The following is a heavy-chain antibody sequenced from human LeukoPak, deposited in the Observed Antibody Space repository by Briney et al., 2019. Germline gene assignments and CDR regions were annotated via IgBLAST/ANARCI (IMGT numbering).Heavy chain of an antibody. CDR1: GGSISSGSYY. CDR3: ARDFVSSGWYAGRDNYYYYYYMDV. V-gene: IGHV4-61*02. D-gene: IGHD6-19*01. CDR2: IYTSGST. Sequence: SQTLSLTCTVSGGSISSGSYYWSWIRQPPGKGLEWIGRIYTSGSTNYNPSLKSRVTILVDTSKNPFSMTLSSVTAADTAVYYCARDFVSSGWYAGRDNYYYYYYMDVWGKGTTVTVSS. J-gene: IGHJ6*03.